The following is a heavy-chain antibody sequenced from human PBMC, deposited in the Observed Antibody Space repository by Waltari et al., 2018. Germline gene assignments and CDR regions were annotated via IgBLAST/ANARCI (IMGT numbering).Heavy chain of an antibody. CDR2: RNEDDSTP. Sequence: EVQLVGSGGGLVQPGGSLSLSCEAAGFAFSDHWMHWVRQVPGTGLEWVSRRNEDDSTPTYADSVKGLFTISRDNVNNTLPLQMVSLRAEDTALYYCARDHSLCPHYFDQWGQAALVTVSS. CDR1: GFAFSDHW. V-gene: IGHV3-74*01. CDR3: ARDHSLCPHYFDQ. J-gene: IGHJ4*02.